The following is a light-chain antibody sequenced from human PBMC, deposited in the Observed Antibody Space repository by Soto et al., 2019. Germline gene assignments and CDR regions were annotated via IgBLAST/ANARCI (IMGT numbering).Light chain of an antibody. J-gene: IGKJ1*01. Sequence: DIQMTQSPSTLPASVGDRVTITCRASQSISNLLAWYQQKPGTAPKLLIYHASTLESGVPSRFSGSGSGTEFTLTISSLQPDDFATYYCQQYMSYSFGQGTKVDIK. CDR1: QSISNL. CDR2: HAS. CDR3: QQYMSYS. V-gene: IGKV1-5*01.